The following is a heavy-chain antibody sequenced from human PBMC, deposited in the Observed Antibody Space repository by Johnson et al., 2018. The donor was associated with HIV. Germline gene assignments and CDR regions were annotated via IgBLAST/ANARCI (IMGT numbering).Heavy chain of an antibody. CDR2: VYSGGST. V-gene: IGHV3-66*01. CDR1: GFTVSRNY. Sequence: VQLVESGGGLVQPGGSLRLSCAASGFTVSRNYMSWVRQAPGKGLEWVSVVYSGGSTYYADSVKGRFTVSRDNSTNTLYLQMKSLRVEYTAVYYCARSPESGDRLWRAFDILGQGTMVTVSS. D-gene: IGHD4-17*01. CDR3: ARSPESGDRLWRAFDI. J-gene: IGHJ3*02.